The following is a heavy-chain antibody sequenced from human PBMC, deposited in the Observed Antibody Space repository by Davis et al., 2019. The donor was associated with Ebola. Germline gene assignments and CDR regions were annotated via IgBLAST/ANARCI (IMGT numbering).Heavy chain of an antibody. CDR2: VHYSGST. D-gene: IGHD2-21*02. J-gene: IGHJ5*02. CDR1: GGSISGYY. Sequence: SETLSLTCTVSGGSISGYYWSWIRQSPGKGMEWIGYVHYSGSTNYNPSLIRRVTILVDTSKNQFSLKLTSVTAADTAVYYCARDHCGGGCFSGNWFDPWGQGTLVTVSS. V-gene: IGHV4-59*01. CDR3: ARDHCGGGCFSGNWFDP.